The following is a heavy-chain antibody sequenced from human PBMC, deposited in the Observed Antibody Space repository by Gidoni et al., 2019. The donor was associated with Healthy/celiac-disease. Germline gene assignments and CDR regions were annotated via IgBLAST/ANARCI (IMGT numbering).Heavy chain of an antibody. CDR3: ARDYVGATDY. Sequence: QVQLQESGPGLVKPSETLSLTCTVSGGSVSSGSYYWSWIRQPPGKGLEWIGYNYYSGSTNYNPSLKSRVTISVDTSKNQFSLKLSSVTAADTAVYYCARDYVGATDYWGQGTLVTVSS. V-gene: IGHV4-61*01. J-gene: IGHJ4*02. CDR1: GGSVSSGSYY. CDR2: NYYSGST. D-gene: IGHD1-26*01.